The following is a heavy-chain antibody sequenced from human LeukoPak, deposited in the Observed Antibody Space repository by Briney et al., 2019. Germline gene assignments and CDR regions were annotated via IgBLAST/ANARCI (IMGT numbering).Heavy chain of an antibody. CDR1: GGSISSYY. J-gene: IGHJ6*02. Sequence: TSETLSLTCTVSGGSISSYYWSWIRQPPGKGLEWIGYIYYSGSTNYNPSLKSRVTISVDTSKNQFSLKLSSVTAADTAVYYCAREDPSRPPYGMDVWGQGTTVTVSS. CDR2: IYYSGST. CDR3: AREDPSRPPYGMDV. V-gene: IGHV4-59*01.